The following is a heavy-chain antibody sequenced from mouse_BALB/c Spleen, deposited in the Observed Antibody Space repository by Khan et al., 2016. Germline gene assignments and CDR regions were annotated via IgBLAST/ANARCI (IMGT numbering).Heavy chain of an antibody. J-gene: IGHJ1*01. CDR2: IDPGSGTT. Sequence: VKPGASVKLSCKASGYTFTSYWINWIKQRPGQGLEWIGRIDPGSGTTYYNEMFKGKATLTVDTSSSTAYIQLSSLSSEYSAVYFCARGGTFSLLGYCDVWGAGSSVTVAS. D-gene: IGHD1-1*02. CDR1: GYTFTSYW. V-gene: IGHV1S41*01. CDR3: ARGGTFSLLGYCDV.